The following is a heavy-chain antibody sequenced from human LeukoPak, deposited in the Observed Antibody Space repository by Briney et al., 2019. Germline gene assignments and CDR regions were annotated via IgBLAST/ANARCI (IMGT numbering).Heavy chain of an antibody. J-gene: IGHJ5*02. CDR2: MNPNSGNT. CDR3: ARSAYCSSTSCRSWFDP. CDR1: GYTFTSYD. Sequence: ASVKVSCKASGYTFTSYDINWVRQATGQGLEWMGWMNPNSGNTGYAQKFQGRVTITRNTSISTAHMELSSLRSEDTAVYYCARSAYCSSTSCRSWFDPWGQGTLVTVSS. V-gene: IGHV1-8*03. D-gene: IGHD2-2*01.